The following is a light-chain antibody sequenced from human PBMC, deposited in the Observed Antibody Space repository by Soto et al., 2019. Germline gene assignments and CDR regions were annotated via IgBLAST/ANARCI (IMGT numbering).Light chain of an antibody. J-gene: IGKJ1*01. CDR1: QSVSSN. Sequence: EIVMTQSPATLSVSPGERATLSCRASQSVSSNSAWYQQKPGQPASRLIYRAASRATGIPARCSGSGSGTKVTLTIISLQSEEFAVDYCQQYNNWPPWTFGQGTKVDI. CDR2: RAA. CDR3: QQYNNWPPWT. V-gene: IGKV3-15*01.